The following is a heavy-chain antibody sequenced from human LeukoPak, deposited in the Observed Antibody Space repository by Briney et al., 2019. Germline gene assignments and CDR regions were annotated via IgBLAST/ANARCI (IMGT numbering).Heavy chain of an antibody. CDR3: ARGDCSSTSCYSNWFDP. CDR2: INPSGGST. CDR1: GYTFTSYY. V-gene: IGHV1-46*01. D-gene: IGHD2-2*01. Sequence: ASVKVSCKASGYTFTSYYMHWVRQAPGQGLEWMGIINPSGGSTSYAQKFQGRVTMTRDMSTSTVYMELSSLRSEDTAVYYCARGDCSSTSCYSNWFDPWGQGTLVTVSS. J-gene: IGHJ5*02.